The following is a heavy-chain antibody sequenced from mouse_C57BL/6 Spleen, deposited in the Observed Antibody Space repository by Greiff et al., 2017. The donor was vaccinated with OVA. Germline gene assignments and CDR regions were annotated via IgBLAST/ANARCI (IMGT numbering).Heavy chain of an antibody. J-gene: IGHJ1*03. CDR2: IDPENGDT. V-gene: IGHV14-4*01. CDR1: GFNIKDDY. Sequence: EVKLQESGAELVRPGASVKLSCTASGFNIKDDYMHWVKQRPEQGLEWIGWIDPENGDTEYASKFQGKATITADTSSNTAYLQLSSLTSEDTAVYYCTTDTTVVAKDWYFDVWGTGTTVTVSS. CDR3: TTDTTVVAKDWYFDV. D-gene: IGHD1-1*01.